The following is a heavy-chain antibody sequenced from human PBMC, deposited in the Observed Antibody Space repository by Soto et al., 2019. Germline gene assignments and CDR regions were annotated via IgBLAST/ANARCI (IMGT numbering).Heavy chain of an antibody. CDR2: ISYDGSDK. CDR3: AKALGELSPESYDY. CDR1: GFTFSSYA. Sequence: QVQLVESGGGVVQPGRSLRLSCAASGFTFSSYAMHWVRQAPGKGLEWVAVISYDGSDKYYADSVKGRFTISRDNSKNTLNLQMTSLRADDTAGYYCAKALGELSPESYDYWGQGTLMTVSS. J-gene: IGHJ4*02. V-gene: IGHV3-30*18. D-gene: IGHD3-16*02.